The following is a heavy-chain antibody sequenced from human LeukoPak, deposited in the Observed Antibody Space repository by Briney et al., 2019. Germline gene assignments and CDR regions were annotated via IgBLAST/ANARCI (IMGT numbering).Heavy chain of an antibody. J-gene: IGHJ4*02. Sequence: PSETLSLTCTVSGGSISRADYYWSWIRQPPGKGLEWIGYIYYSGSTYYNPSLKSRVTISVDTSNNQFSLKLSSVTAADTAVYYCARDSDFWSGYYYLDYWGQGTPVTVSS. D-gene: IGHD3-3*01. CDR2: IYYSGST. CDR1: GGSISRADYY. V-gene: IGHV4-30-4*08. CDR3: ARDSDFWSGYYYLDY.